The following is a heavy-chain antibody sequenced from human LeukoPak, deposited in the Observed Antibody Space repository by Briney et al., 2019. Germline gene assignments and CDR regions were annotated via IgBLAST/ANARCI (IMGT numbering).Heavy chain of an antibody. Sequence: GGSLRLSCAASGFTSNSYSMNWVRQAPGKGLEWFSSISSRSSYIYYADSVEGRFTISRDNAKNSLYLQMNSLRVEDTAVYYCARGCSGGSCYDYWGQGTLVTVSS. V-gene: IGHV3-21*01. J-gene: IGHJ4*02. CDR3: ARGCSGGSCYDY. CDR2: ISSRSSYI. D-gene: IGHD2-15*01. CDR1: GFTSNSYS.